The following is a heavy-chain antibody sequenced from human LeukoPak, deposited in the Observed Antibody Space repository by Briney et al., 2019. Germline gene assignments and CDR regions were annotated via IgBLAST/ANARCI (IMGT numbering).Heavy chain of an antibody. CDR3: ATPAARHAFDI. Sequence: PGGSLRLSCAASGFTFSSYEMNWVRQAPGKGLEWVSYISSSSSTIYYADSVKGRFTISRDNAKNSLYLQMNSLRAEDTAVYYCATPAARHAFDIWGQGTMVTVSS. V-gene: IGHV3-48*01. CDR1: GFTFSSYE. CDR2: ISSSSSTI. J-gene: IGHJ3*02. D-gene: IGHD2-2*01.